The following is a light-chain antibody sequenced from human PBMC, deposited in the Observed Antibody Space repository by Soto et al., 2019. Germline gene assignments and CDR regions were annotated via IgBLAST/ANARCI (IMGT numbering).Light chain of an antibody. Sequence: EIVLTQSPGTLSLSPGERATLSCRASQSVSSSYLAWYQQKPGQAPRLLIYGASSRATGIPDRFSGSGSGTDFTLTISRLEPEASAVSYCQQYGSSQSCGKGTKVEIK. CDR3: QQYGSSQS. V-gene: IGKV3-20*01. CDR2: GAS. J-gene: IGKJ1*01. CDR1: QSVSSSY.